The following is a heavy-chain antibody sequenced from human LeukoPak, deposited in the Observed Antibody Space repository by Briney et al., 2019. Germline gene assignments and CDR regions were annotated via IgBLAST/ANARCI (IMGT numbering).Heavy chain of an antibody. CDR2: IYYSGST. CDR3: ARTHSSGWYYFDY. J-gene: IGHJ4*02. D-gene: IGHD6-19*01. CDR1: GGSISSYY. V-gene: IGHV4-30-4*01. Sequence: PSETLSLTCTVSGGSISSYYWSWIRQPPGKGLEWIGYIYYSGSTYYNPSLKSRVTISVDTSKNQFSLKLSSVTAADTAVYYCARTHSSGWYYFDYWGQGTLVTVSS.